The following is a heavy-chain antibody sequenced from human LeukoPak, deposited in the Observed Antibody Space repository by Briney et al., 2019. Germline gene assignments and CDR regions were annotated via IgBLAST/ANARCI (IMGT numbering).Heavy chain of an antibody. CDR2: IRGNGGTT. V-gene: IGHV3-21*01. J-gene: IGHJ4*02. D-gene: IGHD1-14*01. CDR3: AGASGGNRPFDY. Sequence: GGSLRLSCAASGFTFSSIAMNWVRQAPGKGLEWVSGIRGNGGTTYYADSLKGRFTISRDNAKNSLYLQMNSLRAEDTAVYYCAGASGGNRPFDYWGQGTLVTVSS. CDR1: GFTFSSIA.